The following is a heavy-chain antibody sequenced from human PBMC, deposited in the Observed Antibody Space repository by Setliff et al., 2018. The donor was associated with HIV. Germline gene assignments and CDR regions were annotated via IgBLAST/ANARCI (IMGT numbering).Heavy chain of an antibody. V-gene: IGHV4-31*11. CDR3: AGFSYNFWVYRFDH. D-gene: IGHD3-3*01. J-gene: IGHJ4*02. CDR2: IYYSGST. CDR1: GGSINTGGYY. Sequence: PSQTLSLTCVVSGGSINTGGYYWSWIRQHPGKGLEYIGYIYYSGSTYYNPSLKSRVTMSIDTSTQQFFLNVTSVTAADTAVYYCAGFSYNFWVYRFDHWGQGALVTVSS.